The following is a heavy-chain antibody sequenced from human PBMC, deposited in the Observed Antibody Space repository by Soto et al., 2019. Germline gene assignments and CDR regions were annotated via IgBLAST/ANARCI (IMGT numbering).Heavy chain of an antibody. J-gene: IGHJ4*02. CDR1: GGSISSGGYY. Sequence: SETLSLTCTVSGGSISSGGYYWSWIRQHPGKGLEWIGYIYYSGSTYYNPSLKSRVTISVDTSKNQFSLKLSSVTAADTAVYYCARSPDIVATTFDYWGQGTLVTVSS. D-gene: IGHD5-12*01. CDR3: ARSPDIVATTFDY. CDR2: IYYSGST. V-gene: IGHV4-31*03.